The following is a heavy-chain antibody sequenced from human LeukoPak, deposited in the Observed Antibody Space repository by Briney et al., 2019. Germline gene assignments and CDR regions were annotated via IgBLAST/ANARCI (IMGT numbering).Heavy chain of an antibody. CDR3: ARDFEYYYGSGSRGTHDY. CDR2: ISSSSSYI. V-gene: IGHV3-21*01. D-gene: IGHD3-10*01. J-gene: IGHJ4*02. Sequence: PGGSLRLSCAASGFTFSSYSMNWVRQAPGKGLEWVSSISSSSSYIYYADSVKGRFTISRDNAKNSLYLQMNSLRAEDTAVYYCARDFEYYYGSGSRGTHDYWGQGTLVTVSS. CDR1: GFTFSSYS.